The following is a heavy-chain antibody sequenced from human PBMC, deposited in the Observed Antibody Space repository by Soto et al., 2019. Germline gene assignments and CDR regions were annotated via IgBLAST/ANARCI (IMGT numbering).Heavy chain of an antibody. V-gene: IGHV3-30-3*01. Sequence: QVQLVESGGGVVQPGRSLRLSCAASGFTFSTYAMHWVRQAPGKGLEWVAVISYDGTNKYYADSVRGRFTISRDNSKNTLFLQSNSLRAEDTAVYYCAKDGGGYNYGYFMIDKYYYGMDVWGQGTTVTVSS. D-gene: IGHD5-18*01. J-gene: IGHJ6*01. CDR2: ISYDGTNK. CDR3: AKDGGGYNYGYFMIDKYYYGMDV. CDR1: GFTFSTYA.